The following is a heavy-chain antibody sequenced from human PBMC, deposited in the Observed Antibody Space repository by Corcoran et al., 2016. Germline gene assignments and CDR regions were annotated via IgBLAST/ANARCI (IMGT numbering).Heavy chain of an antibody. D-gene: IGHD6-25*01. CDR3: AKDRGYSGKWGMDV. Sequence: QVQLVESGGGVVQPGRSLRLSCAASGFTFSRYGMHWVRPAPSQGLEWVAVISYYGSSKYDADSVKGRFTISRDNFKNTLYLQMNSLRGEDTAVYYGAKDRGYSGKWGMDVWGKGTTVTVSS. V-gene: IGHV3-30*18. CDR2: ISYYGSSK. J-gene: IGHJ6*04. CDR1: GFTFSRYG.